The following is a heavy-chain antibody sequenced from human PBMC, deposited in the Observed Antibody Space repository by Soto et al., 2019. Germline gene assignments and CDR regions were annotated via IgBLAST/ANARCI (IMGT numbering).Heavy chain of an antibody. V-gene: IGHV3-53*01. J-gene: IGHJ4*02. CDR3: ARAWGSYSPFDY. D-gene: IGHD1-26*01. Sequence: GGSLRLSCAASGFTVSSNYMSWVRQAPGKGLEWVSLIYCGGSTYYADSVKGRFTISRDSSKNTLYLQMNSLRAEDTAVYYCARAWGSYSPFDYWGQGTLVTVSS. CDR2: IYCGGST. CDR1: GFTVSSNY.